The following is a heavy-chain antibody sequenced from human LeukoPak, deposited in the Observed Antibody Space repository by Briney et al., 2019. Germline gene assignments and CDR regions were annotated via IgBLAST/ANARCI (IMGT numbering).Heavy chain of an antibody. CDR2: IYYSGRI. CDR3: VLWFGELLSGHYYYYMDF. V-gene: IGHV4-59*05. Sequence: SETLSLTCTVSGGCISSYFWSWIRQPAGKGLEWIGSIYYSGRIYYNMSLRNRLTISADTSNNQFSLKLTSVTAADTSVYYCVLWFGELLSGHYYYYMDFWGKGTTVTISS. CDR1: GGCISSYF. D-gene: IGHD3-10*01. J-gene: IGHJ6*03.